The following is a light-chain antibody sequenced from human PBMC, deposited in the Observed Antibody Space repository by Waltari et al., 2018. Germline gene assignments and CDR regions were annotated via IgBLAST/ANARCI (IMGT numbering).Light chain of an antibody. Sequence: QSVLTQPPSVSGAPGQRVTISCTGSSSNIGAGYDVNWYQQLPGKVPKLLIYGKRNRPSGVPDRISGSKSGTSASLAITGLQAEDEADYYCQSYDSSLGGSVFGGGTKLTVL. CDR1: SSNIGAGYD. J-gene: IGLJ2*01. CDR3: QSYDSSLGGSV. CDR2: GKR. V-gene: IGLV1-40*01.